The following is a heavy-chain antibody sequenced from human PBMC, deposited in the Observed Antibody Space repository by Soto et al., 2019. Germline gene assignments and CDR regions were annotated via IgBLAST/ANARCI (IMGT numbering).Heavy chain of an antibody. D-gene: IGHD3-9*01. CDR1: GYTFTTYW. CDR3: ARQPDYNILTSYLYYFDY. CDR2: IYPGDSDV. Sequence: GASLKISCKASGYTFTTYWIGWVRQMPGKGLEWMGFIYPGDSDVRYSPSFEGQVTISVDTSINTAYLRWNSLKASDTAIYYCARQPDYNILTSYLYYFDYWGQGTPVTVSS. V-gene: IGHV5-51*01. J-gene: IGHJ4*02.